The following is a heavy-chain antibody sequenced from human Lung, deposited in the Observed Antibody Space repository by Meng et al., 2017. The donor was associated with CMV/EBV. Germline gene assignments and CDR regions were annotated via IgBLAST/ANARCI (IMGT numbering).Heavy chain of an antibody. J-gene: IGHJ4*02. V-gene: IGHV3-53*01. Sequence: GGSLRLSCAVSGFSVSNNYMTWVRQAPGKGLQWVAVIHSDGTPNYAASVKGRFSISRDNSRNTLWLQMNSLRVEDTAVYYCARVARKRNPFTLIQFFDSWGRRSLVTVSS. CDR3: ARVARKRNPFTLIQFFDS. D-gene: IGHD1-14*01. CDR2: IHSDGTP. CDR1: GFSVSNNY.